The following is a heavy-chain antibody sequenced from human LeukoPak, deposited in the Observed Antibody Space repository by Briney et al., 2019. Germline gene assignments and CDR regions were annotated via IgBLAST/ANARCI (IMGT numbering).Heavy chain of an antibody. J-gene: IGHJ4*02. CDR3: AKGPDCSSTSCYARRFSFAY. Sequence: GGSQRLSCAASGFTFSSYAMSWVRQAPGKGLEWVSAISGSGGSTYYADSVKGRFTISRDNSKNTLYLQMNSLRAEDTAVYYCAKGPDCSSTSCYARRFSFAYWGQGTLVTVSS. V-gene: IGHV3-23*01. CDR1: GFTFSSYA. D-gene: IGHD2-2*01. CDR2: ISGSGGST.